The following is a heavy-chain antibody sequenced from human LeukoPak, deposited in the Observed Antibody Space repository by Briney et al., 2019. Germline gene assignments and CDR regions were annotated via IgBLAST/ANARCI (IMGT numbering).Heavy chain of an antibody. D-gene: IGHD3-22*01. J-gene: IGHJ3*01. CDR1: GFTFSSYW. Sequence: GGSPRLSCAASGFTFSSYWMHWVCHAPGKGMVWVSRINSDWSSTTYADSVKGRFTISRVNSKNTVYSQMHSLRAEDTAVDYCAKDRRYYDGSIYYSHDGFDLWGPGTMVTVSS. V-gene: IGHV3-74*01. CDR3: AKDRRYYDGSIYYSHDGFDL. CDR2: INSDWSST.